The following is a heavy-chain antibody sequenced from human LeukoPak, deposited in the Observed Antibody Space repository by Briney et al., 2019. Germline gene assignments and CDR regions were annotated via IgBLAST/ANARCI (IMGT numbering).Heavy chain of an antibody. Sequence: GGSLRLSCAASGFTFSSYEMNWVRQAPGKGLEWVAVIWYDGSNKYYADSVKGRFTISRDNSKNTLYLQMNSLRAEDTAVYYCAKDRNGSGSNYYYYYYMDVWGKGTTVTVSS. D-gene: IGHD3-10*01. V-gene: IGHV3-33*06. CDR3: AKDRNGSGSNYYYYYYMDV. CDR2: IWYDGSNK. CDR1: GFTFSSYE. J-gene: IGHJ6*03.